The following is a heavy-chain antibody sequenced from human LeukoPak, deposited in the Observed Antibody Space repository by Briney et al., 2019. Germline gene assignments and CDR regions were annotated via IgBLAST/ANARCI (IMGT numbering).Heavy chain of an antibody. CDR1: GGSISNNNYY. V-gene: IGHV4-39*01. D-gene: IGHD1-1*01. J-gene: IGHJ4*02. CDR2: IYYSGSP. Sequence: PSETLSLTCTVSGGSISNNNYYWARIRQPPGKGLVCIGSIYYSGSPYYNPSLKSRVTISVGTSKNQFSMGLSSVTAADTAVYYCATWRTAKTGFDYWGQGTLVTVSS. CDR3: ATWRTAKTGFDY.